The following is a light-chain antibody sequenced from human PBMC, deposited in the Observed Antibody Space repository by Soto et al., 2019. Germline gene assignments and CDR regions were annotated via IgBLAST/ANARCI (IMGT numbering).Light chain of an antibody. Sequence: QSVLTQPPSVSGAPGQKVTISCTGSSSNIGKNYDVHWYQQLPGTAPKLIIYGSRNRPSGVPDRFSGSKSGTSASLAITGLQAEYEADYYCQSYDSYLIGSVFGTGTKLTVL. CDR1: SSNIGKNYD. J-gene: IGLJ1*01. CDR3: QSYDSYLIGSV. CDR2: GSR. V-gene: IGLV1-40*01.